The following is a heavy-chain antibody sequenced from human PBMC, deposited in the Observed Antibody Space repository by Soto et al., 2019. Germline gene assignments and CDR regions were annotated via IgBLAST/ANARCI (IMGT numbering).Heavy chain of an antibody. CDR1: GYTFTGYY. Sequence: GASVKVSCKASGYTFTGYYMHWGRQAPGQGLEWMGWINPNSGGTNYAQKFQGWVTMTRDTSISTAYMELSRLRSDDTAVYYCASVFATGTHVLAFYYWGQGSLVTVSS. V-gene: IGHV1-2*04. J-gene: IGHJ4*02. CDR2: INPNSGGT. CDR3: ASVFATGTHVLAFYY. D-gene: IGHD1-7*01.